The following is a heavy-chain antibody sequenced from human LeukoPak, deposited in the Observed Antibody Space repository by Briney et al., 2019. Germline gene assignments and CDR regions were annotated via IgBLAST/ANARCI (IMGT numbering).Heavy chain of an antibody. CDR2: INHSGST. CDR1: GGSFSGYY. Sequence: PSETQSLTCAVYGGSFSGYYWSWIRQPPGKGLEWIGEINHSGSTNYNPSLKSRVTISVDTSKNQFSLKLSSVTAADTAVYYCARAYCSSTSCYTDAFDIWGQGTMVTVSS. D-gene: IGHD2-2*02. V-gene: IGHV4-34*01. CDR3: ARAYCSSTSCYTDAFDI. J-gene: IGHJ3*02.